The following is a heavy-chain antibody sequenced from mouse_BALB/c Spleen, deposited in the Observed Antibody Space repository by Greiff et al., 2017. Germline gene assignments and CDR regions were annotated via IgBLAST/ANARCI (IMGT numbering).Heavy chain of an antibody. CDR3: ARRAITTVFAY. V-gene: IGHV1S135*01. D-gene: IGHD1-1*01. Sequence: EVQLQQSGPELVKPGASVKVSCKASGYAFTSYNMYWVKQSHGKSLEWIGYIDPYNGGTSYNQKFKGKATLTVDKSSSTAYMELRSLTSEDTAVYYCARRAITTVFAYWGQGTLVTVSA. CDR1: GYAFTSYN. J-gene: IGHJ3*01. CDR2: IDPYNGGT.